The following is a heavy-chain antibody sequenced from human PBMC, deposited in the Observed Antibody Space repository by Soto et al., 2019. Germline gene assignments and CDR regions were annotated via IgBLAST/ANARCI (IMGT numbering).Heavy chain of an antibody. CDR1: GYAFTIYG. CDR2: ISAHNGNT. J-gene: IGHJ4*02. Sequence: QVHLVQSGAEVKKPGASVKVSCKGSGYAFTIYGITWVRQAPGQGLEWMGWISAHNGNTNYAQKLQGRVTVTRDTSTRTAYMELRSLRSDDTAVYCCARGRYGDYWGQGSLVTVSS. D-gene: IGHD1-1*01. V-gene: IGHV1-18*01. CDR3: ARGRYGDY.